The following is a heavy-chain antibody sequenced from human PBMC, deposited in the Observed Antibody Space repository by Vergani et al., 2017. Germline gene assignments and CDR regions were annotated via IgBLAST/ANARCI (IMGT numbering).Heavy chain of an antibody. J-gene: IGHJ4*02. D-gene: IGHD6-19*01. CDR2: IWYDGSNK. CDR1: GFTFSSYG. V-gene: IGHV3-33*01. CDR3: ARGDNSSGWSYYFDY. Sequence: VQLVESGGGLVKPGRSLRLSCAASGFTFSSYGMHWVRQAPGKGLEWVAVIWYDGSNKYYADSVKGRFTISRDNSKNTLYLQMNSLRAEDTAVYYCARGDNSSGWSYYFDYWGQGTLVTVSS.